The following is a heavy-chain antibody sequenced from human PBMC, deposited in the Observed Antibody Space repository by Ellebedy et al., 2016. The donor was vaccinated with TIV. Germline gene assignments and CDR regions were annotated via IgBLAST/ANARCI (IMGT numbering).Heavy chain of an antibody. CDR3: ATLGELFDY. CDR2: INSDGSST. D-gene: IGHD3-16*01. Sequence: GESLKISCAASGFTFSSYWMHWVRQAPGKGLVWVSRINSDGSSTNYADSVKGRFTISRDNAKNTLSLQMNSLRAEDTAVYYCATLGELFDYWGQGALVTVSS. V-gene: IGHV3-74*01. J-gene: IGHJ4*02. CDR1: GFTFSSYW.